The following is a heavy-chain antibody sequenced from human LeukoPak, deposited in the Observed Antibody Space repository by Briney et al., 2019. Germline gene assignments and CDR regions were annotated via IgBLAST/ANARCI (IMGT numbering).Heavy chain of an antibody. D-gene: IGHD5-24*01. V-gene: IGHV1-2*02. CDR2: INPSSGGT. CDR1: GYTFTGYY. Sequence: ASVKVSCKASGYTFTGYYMHWMRQAPGQGLEWMGWINPSSGGTNYAQKFQGRVTMTRGTSISTAYKEMSRLRSDDTAVYYCARAVATIDYWGQGTLVTVSS. J-gene: IGHJ4*02. CDR3: ARAVATIDY.